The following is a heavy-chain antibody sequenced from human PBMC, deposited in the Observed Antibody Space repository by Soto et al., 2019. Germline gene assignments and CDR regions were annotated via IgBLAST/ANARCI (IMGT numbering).Heavy chain of an antibody. J-gene: IGHJ6*03. V-gene: IGHV1-2*04. CDR1: GYTFTGYY. CDR2: INPNSGGT. CDR3: ARDGYYGSGSYYNEPLYYYYYMDV. Sequence: ASVKVSCKASGYTFTGYYMHWVRQAPGQGLEWMGWINPNSGGTNYAQKFQGWVTMTRDTSISTAYTELSRLRSDDTAVYYCARDGYYGSGSYYNEPLYYYYYMDVWGKRTKVTVSS. D-gene: IGHD3-10*01.